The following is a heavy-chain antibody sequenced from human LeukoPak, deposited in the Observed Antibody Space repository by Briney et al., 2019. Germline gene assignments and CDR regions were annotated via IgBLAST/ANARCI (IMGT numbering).Heavy chain of an antibody. CDR2: IKEDGGEK. J-gene: IGHJ4*02. Sequence: GGSLRLSCAASGFTFSSYAMSWVRQAPGKGLEWVAHIKEDGGEKHYVDPVKGRFTISRDNAKNSLYLQMNSLRAEDTAMYYCVRDRGYCSGGTCYALWDYWGQGTLVTVSS. V-gene: IGHV3-7*01. CDR3: VRDRGYCSGGTCYALWDY. D-gene: IGHD2-15*01. CDR1: GFTFSSYA.